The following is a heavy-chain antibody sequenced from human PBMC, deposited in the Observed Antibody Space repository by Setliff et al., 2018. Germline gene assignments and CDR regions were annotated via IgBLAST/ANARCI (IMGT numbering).Heavy chain of an antibody. CDR1: DFSINSGYY. CDR2: IYRNGNT. D-gene: IGHD3-10*01. V-gene: IGHV4-38-2*02. Sequence: PSETLSLTCSVSDFSINSGYYWGWIRQSPGGGLEWIGSIYRNGNTYYNPSLKSRVTMSVDTSKNHFSLKLSSVTAADTAVYYCARALLWFGEGMDVWGKGTTVTVSS. CDR3: ARALLWFGEGMDV. J-gene: IGHJ6*03.